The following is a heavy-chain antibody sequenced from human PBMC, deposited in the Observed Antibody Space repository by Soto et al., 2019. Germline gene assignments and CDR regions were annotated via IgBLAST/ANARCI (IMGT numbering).Heavy chain of an antibody. D-gene: IGHD3-10*01. CDR3: ARDSLLWFGHSTYYFDY. J-gene: IGHJ4*02. V-gene: IGHV1-69*01. CDR2: TIPIFGTA. CDR1: GGTFSSYA. Sequence: QVQLVQSGAEVKKPGSSVKVSCKASGGTFSSYAISWVRQAPGQGLEWMGGTIPIFGTANYAQKCQGRVTITADESTSTAYMELSSLRSEDTAVYYCARDSLLWFGHSTYYFDYWGQGTLVTVSS.